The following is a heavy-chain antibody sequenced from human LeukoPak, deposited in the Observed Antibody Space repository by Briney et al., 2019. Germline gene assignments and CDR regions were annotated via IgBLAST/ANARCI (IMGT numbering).Heavy chain of an antibody. CDR2: ISGSGRAT. D-gene: IGHD2-21*02. CDR3: AKDLDVVVTTLDY. J-gene: IGHJ4*02. Sequence: GGSLRLSCAASGFSFSNHAMSWVRKAPGKGLQWVSGISGSGRATYYADSVKGRFTISRDSSTNTLYLQMNSLRAEDTAIYYCAKDLDVVVTTLDYWGQGTLVTVSS. CDR1: GFSFSNHA. V-gene: IGHV3-23*01.